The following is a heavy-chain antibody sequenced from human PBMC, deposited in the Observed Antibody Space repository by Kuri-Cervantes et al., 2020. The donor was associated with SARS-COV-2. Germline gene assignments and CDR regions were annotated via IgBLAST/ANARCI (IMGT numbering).Heavy chain of an antibody. CDR2: ISGSGGST. CDR3: VVGAYDAFDI. V-gene: IGHV3-23*01. Sequence: GGSLRLSCAASGFTFSGHWIHWVRQAPGKGLEWASAISGSGGSTYYADSVKGRFTISRDNSKNTLYLQMNSLRAEDTAVYYCVVGAYDAFDIWGQGTMVTVSS. CDR1: GFTFSGHW. J-gene: IGHJ3*02. D-gene: IGHD1-26*01.